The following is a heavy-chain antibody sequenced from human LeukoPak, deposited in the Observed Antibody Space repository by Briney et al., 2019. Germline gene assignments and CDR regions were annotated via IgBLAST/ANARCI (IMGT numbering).Heavy chain of an antibody. Sequence: VASVKVSCKASGFTFTSSAMQWVRQARGQRLEWIGWIVVGSGNTNYAQKFQERVTITRDMSTSTAYMELSSLRSEDTAVYYCARGEGNEVNWFDPWGQGTLVTVSS. J-gene: IGHJ5*02. V-gene: IGHV1-58*02. D-gene: IGHD1-1*01. CDR1: GFTFTSSA. CDR2: IVVGSGNT. CDR3: ARGEGNEVNWFDP.